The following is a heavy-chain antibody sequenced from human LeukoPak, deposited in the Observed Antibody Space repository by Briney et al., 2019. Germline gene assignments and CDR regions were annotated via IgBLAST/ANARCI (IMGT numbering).Heavy chain of an antibody. V-gene: IGHV4-39*07. CDR3: ARDRQQLVRGDYFDY. D-gene: IGHD6-13*01. Sequence: SETLSLTCTVSGGSISSSSHYWVWIRQPPGKGLEWIRSIYYSGSTYYNPSLPSLKSRVTISVDTSKNQFSLNLSSVTAADTAVYYCARDRQQLVRGDYFDYWGQGILVTVSS. CDR1: GGSISSSSHY. CDR2: IYYSGST. J-gene: IGHJ4*02.